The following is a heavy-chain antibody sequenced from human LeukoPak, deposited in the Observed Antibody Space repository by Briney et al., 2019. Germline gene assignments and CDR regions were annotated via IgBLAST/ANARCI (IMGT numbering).Heavy chain of an antibody. CDR2: IRYDGSNK. CDR3: AKGETATTSPHDY. J-gene: IGHJ4*02. D-gene: IGHD5-24*01. Sequence: GGSLRLSCAASGFTFSSYGMHWVRQAPGKGLEWVAFIRYDGSNKYYADSVKGRFTISRDNSKNTLYLQMNSLRAEDTAVYYCAKGETATTSPHDYWGQGTLVTVSS. CDR1: GFTFSSYG. V-gene: IGHV3-30*02.